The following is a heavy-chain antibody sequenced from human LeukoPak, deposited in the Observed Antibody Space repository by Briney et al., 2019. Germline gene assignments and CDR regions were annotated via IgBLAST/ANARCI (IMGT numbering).Heavy chain of an antibody. J-gene: IGHJ6*02. CDR1: GDSMKSYY. Sequence: SETLSLTCTVSGDSMKSYYWTWIRQPPGKGLEWIGYIYYTGSTNYNPSLKSRVTISEDTSKNQFSLKLSSVTAADTAVYYCAKEREYCSSGSCHYDLDVWGQGTTVTVSS. V-gene: IGHV4-59*01. CDR2: IYYTGST. CDR3: AKEREYCSSGSCHYDLDV. D-gene: IGHD2-15*01.